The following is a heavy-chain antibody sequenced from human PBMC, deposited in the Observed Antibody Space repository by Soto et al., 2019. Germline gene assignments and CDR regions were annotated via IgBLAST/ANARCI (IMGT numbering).Heavy chain of an antibody. CDR2: LTNTDSQK. CDR3: AKTPWADVVASGALDL. V-gene: IGHV3-23*01. CDR1: GLTLANYA. D-gene: IGHD2-15*01. J-gene: IGHJ3*01. Sequence: EVQLLESGGGLAQPGGSLRLSCTASGLTLANYAMTWVRQAPGKGLQWVSTLTNTDSQKYYADSVQGRFSISRDSSKNTLYLHMNSLRVEDTAIYLCAKTPWADVVASGALDLWGHGTLVTVSS.